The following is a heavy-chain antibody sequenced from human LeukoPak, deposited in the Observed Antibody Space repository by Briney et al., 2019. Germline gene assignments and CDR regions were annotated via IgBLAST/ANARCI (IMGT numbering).Heavy chain of an antibody. D-gene: IGHD2-8*01. CDR2: IYYSGST. CDR1: GGSISSYY. J-gene: IGHJ5*02. Sequence: PSETLSLTCTVSGGSISSYYWSWIRQPPGKGLEWIGYIYYSGSTNYNPSLKSRVTISVDTSKNQFSLKLSSVTAADTAVYYCARVVGKWGWFDPWGQGTLVTVSS. V-gene: IGHV4-59*01. CDR3: ARVVGKWGWFDP.